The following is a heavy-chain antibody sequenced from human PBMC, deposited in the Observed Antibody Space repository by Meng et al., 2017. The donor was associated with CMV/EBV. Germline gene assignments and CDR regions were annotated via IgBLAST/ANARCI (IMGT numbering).Heavy chain of an antibody. J-gene: IGHJ6*02. CDR1: GYTFTGYY. CDR2: INPNSGGT. Sequence: ASVKVSCKASGYTFTGYYMHWVRQAPGQGLEGMGWINPNSGGTNYAQKFQGRVTMIRDTSISTAYMELSRLRSDDTAVYYCAREWTIPNCGMDVWGQGTTVTVSS. D-gene: IGHD3-3*01. V-gene: IGHV1-2*02. CDR3: AREWTIPNCGMDV.